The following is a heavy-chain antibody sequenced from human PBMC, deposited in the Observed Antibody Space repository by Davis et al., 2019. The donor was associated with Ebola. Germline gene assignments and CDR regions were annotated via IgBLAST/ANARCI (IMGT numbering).Heavy chain of an antibody. D-gene: IGHD2-15*01. CDR1: GNTFTDYY. CDR2: INPKTGDT. CDR3: ATTSGYRLRDAFHI. Sequence: AASVKVSCKASGNTFTDYYFQWVRQAPGQGLEWMGRINPKTGDTTSAQKFQGRVSMTRDTSIITVYMELSGLTSDDTAVYFCATTSGYRLRDAFHIWGQGTLVTVSS. V-gene: IGHV1-2*06. J-gene: IGHJ3*02.